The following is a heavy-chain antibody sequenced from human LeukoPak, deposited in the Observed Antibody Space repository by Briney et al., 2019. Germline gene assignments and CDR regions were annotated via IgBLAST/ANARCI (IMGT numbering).Heavy chain of an antibody. V-gene: IGHV3-48*01. CDR2: ISTDSSNI. CDR3: ARGPPLFDP. CDR1: GFTFSSYG. Sequence: GGSLRLSCAASGFTFSSYGMHWVRQAPGKGLEWVSYISTDSSNIYYADSVKGRFTISRDNAQNSLYLQMSSLRAEDTAVYYCARGPPLFDPWGQGTLVTVSS. J-gene: IGHJ5*02.